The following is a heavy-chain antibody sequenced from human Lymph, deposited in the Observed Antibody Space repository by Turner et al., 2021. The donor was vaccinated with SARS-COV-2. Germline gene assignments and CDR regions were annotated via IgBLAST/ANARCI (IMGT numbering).Heavy chain of an antibody. CDR1: GFTFSSYA. CDR3: ARSTGGSYYYGMDV. CDR2: ISYDGSNK. D-gene: IGHD2-15*01. V-gene: IGHV3-30-3*01. Sequence: QVQLVESGGGVVQPGRSLRLSCAASGFTFSSYAMHWVRQAPGKGLEWVANISYDGSNKYYAESVKGRFTISRDNSKNTLYLQMNSLRAEDTAVYYCARSTGGSYYYGMDVWGQGTTVTVSS. J-gene: IGHJ6*02.